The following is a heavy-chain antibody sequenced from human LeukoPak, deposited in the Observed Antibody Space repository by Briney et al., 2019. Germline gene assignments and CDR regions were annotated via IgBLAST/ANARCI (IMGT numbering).Heavy chain of an antibody. V-gene: IGHV3-23*01. CDR2: LSGSGGGT. J-gene: IGHJ4*02. CDR3: AKRGVVVRCFLVGFQKEAYYFDS. D-gene: IGHD3-10*01. CDR1: GITLSNYG. Sequence: GGSLRLSCAVSGITLSNYGMSWVRQAPGKGLEWVAGLSGSGGGTNYADSVQGRFTISRDNPKNTLYLQMNSLRAEDTAVYFCAKRGVVVRCFLVGFQKEAYYFDSWGQGALVTVSS.